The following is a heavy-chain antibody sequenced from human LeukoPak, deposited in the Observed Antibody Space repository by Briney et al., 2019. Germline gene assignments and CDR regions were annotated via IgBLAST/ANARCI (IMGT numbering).Heavy chain of an antibody. J-gene: IGHJ4*02. D-gene: IGHD4-17*01. CDR2: ISSNGGDT. Sequence: GGSLRLSCSASGFTFSTYAMHWVRQAPGKGREYVSTISSNGGDTYYAGSVKGRFTISRDNSKNTLYLQMSSLRAEDTAVYYCVNSRMTTVTAFDYWGQGTLVTVSS. V-gene: IGHV3-64D*06. CDR3: VNSRMTTVTAFDY. CDR1: GFTFSTYA.